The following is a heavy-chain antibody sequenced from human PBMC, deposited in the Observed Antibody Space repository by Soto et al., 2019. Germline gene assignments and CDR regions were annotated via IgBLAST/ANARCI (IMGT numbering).Heavy chain of an antibody. D-gene: IGHD3-3*01. CDR2: IKQDGSEK. Sequence: GSLRLSCAASGFTFSSYWMSWVRQAPGKGLEWVANIKQDGSEKYYVDSVKGRFTISRDNAKNSLYLQMNSLRAEDTAVYYCARESGYAQKDFDDWGQGTLVTVSS. V-gene: IGHV3-7*01. CDR1: GFTFSSYW. CDR3: ARESGYAQKDFDD. J-gene: IGHJ4*02.